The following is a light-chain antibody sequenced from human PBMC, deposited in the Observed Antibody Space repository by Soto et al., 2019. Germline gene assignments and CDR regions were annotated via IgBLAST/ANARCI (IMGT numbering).Light chain of an antibody. CDR3: QQYYTTLT. CDR1: QSVLYNSDNKNY. J-gene: IGKJ4*01. CDR2: WAS. V-gene: IGKV4-1*01. Sequence: DIVMTQSPDSLAVSLGERATINCKSSQSVLYNSDNKNYLAWYQQKPGQPPKLLIYWASTRDSGVRDRFSGSGSGADFTLTISSLQAEDVAVYYCQQYYTTLTFGGGTKVEI.